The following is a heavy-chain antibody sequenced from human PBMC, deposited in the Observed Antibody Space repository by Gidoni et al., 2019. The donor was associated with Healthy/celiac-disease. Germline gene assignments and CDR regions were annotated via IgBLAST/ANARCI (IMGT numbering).Heavy chain of an antibody. J-gene: IGHJ3*02. CDR1: GFPFSRYG. V-gene: IGHV3-33*01. CDR3: AREGFADTREDAFDI. CDR2: IWYDGSNK. Sequence: QVQLVESGGGVVQPGRSLRLSCAASGFPFSRYGMHWVRQAPGKGLAWVAVIWYDGSNKYYADSVKGRFTISRDNSKNTLYLQMNSLRAEDTAVYYCAREGFADTREDAFDIWGQGTMVTVSS.